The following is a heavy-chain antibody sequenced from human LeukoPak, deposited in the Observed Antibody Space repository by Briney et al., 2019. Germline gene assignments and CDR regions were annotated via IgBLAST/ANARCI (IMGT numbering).Heavy chain of an antibody. V-gene: IGHV4-59*01. CDR1: GGSISSYY. CDR3: ARQDDSSGLYYFDY. J-gene: IGHJ4*02. Sequence: PSETLSLTCTVSGGSISSYYWSWIRQPPVKGLEWIGYIYYSGSTNYNPSLKSRVTISVDTSKNQFSLKLSSVTAADTAVYYCARQDDSSGLYYFDYWGQGTLVTVSS. CDR2: IYYSGST. D-gene: IGHD3-22*01.